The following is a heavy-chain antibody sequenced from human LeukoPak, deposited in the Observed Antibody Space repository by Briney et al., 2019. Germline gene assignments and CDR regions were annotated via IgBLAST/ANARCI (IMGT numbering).Heavy chain of an antibody. CDR2: IYYSGST. CDR1: GGSISSYY. CDR3: ARRQYYDSTGYWYYFDY. D-gene: IGHD3-22*01. V-gene: IGHV4-59*08. Sequence: SETLSLTCTVSGGSISSYYWSWIRQPPGKGLEWIGYIYYSGSTNYNPSLKSRVTISVDTSKNQFSLNLNSVTAADTAKYYCARRQYYDSTGYWYYFDYWGQGTLVTVSS. J-gene: IGHJ4*02.